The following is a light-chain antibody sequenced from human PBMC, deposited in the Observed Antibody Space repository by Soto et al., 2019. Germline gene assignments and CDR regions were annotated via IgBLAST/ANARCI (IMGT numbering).Light chain of an antibody. CDR1: QSVSSSY. CDR3: QQYGSSPRT. J-gene: IGKJ1*01. CDR2: GAS. Sequence: EIVLTQSPGTLSLSPGERATLSCRASQSVSSSYLAWYQQKPGQAPRLVIYGASSRATGIPDRFSGSGSGTDFTLTISRLEPGDFAVYYCQQYGSSPRTFGQGTTVDMK. V-gene: IGKV3-20*01.